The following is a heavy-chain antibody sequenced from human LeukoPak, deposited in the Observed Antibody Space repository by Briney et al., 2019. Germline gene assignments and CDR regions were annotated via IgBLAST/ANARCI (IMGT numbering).Heavy chain of an antibody. CDR3: ATHLGGATTPFDY. J-gene: IGHJ4*02. CDR1: GFTFSNHA. CDR2: ISGGGDTT. Sequence: PGGSLRLSCGGSGFTFSNHAMSWVRQSSGKGLEWVSVISGGGDTTYYADSVKGRFTISRDNSKNTLYLQMNSLRAEDTAVYYCATHLGGATTPFDYWGQGTLVTVSS. V-gene: IGHV3-23*01. D-gene: IGHD1-26*01.